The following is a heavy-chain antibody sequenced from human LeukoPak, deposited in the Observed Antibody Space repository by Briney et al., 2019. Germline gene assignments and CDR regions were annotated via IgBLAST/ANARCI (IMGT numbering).Heavy chain of an antibody. CDR2: IYYGGST. D-gene: IGHD2-2*02. J-gene: IGHJ5*02. Sequence: SETLSLTCAVYGGSFSDNYWSWVRQHPGKGLEWIGYIYYGGSTYSNPSHKSRVTISVDTSKNQFSLNLSSVTAADTAVYYCARYCSSTNCYKGGFDPWGQGTLVTVSS. CDR1: GGSFSDNY. CDR3: ARYCSSTNCYKGGFDP. V-gene: IGHV4-31*11.